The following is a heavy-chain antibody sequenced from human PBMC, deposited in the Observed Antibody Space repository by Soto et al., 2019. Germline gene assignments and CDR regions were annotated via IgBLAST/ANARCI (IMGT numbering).Heavy chain of an antibody. CDR1: GFTFSSYS. J-gene: IGHJ4*02. Sequence: EVQLVESGGGLVQPGGSLRLSCAASGFTFSSYSMNWVRQAPGKGLEWVSSISSSRSYIYYADSVKGRFTISRDNAKNSLYLQMNSLRAEDTAVYYCARKSYYYDSSGSSALDYWGQGTLVTVSS. V-gene: IGHV3-21*01. CDR3: ARKSYYYDSSGSSALDY. CDR2: ISSSRSYI. D-gene: IGHD3-22*01.